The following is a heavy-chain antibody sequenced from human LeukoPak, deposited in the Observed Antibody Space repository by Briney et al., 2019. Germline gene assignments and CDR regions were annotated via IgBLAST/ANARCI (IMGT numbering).Heavy chain of an antibody. Sequence: GASVKVSCKASGGTFSSYAISWVRQAPGQGLEWMGGIIPIFGTANYAQKFQGRVTITADESTSTAYMELSSLRSEDTAVYYCAGVAMYSSSWNLDYWGQGTLVTVSS. CDR2: IIPIFGTA. V-gene: IGHV1-69*13. D-gene: IGHD6-13*01. CDR3: AGVAMYSSSWNLDY. J-gene: IGHJ4*02. CDR1: GGTFSSYA.